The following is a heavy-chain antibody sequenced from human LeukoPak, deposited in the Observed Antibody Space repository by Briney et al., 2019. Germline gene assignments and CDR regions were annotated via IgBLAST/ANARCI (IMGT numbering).Heavy chain of an antibody. CDR3: ARGGYSYGPGAYYMDV. CDR1: GYILTELS. Sequence: ASVKVSCKVYGYILTELSMHWVRQAPGKGLEWMGGFDPEDGETIYAQKFQGRFTMTEDTSTDTAYMELRSLRSDDTAVYYCARGGYSYGPGAYYMDVWGKGTTVTVSS. CDR2: FDPEDGET. V-gene: IGHV1-24*01. J-gene: IGHJ6*03. D-gene: IGHD5-18*01.